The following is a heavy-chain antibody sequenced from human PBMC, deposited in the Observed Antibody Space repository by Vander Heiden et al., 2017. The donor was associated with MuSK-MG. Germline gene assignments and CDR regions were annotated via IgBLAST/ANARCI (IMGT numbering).Heavy chain of an antibody. V-gene: IGHV3-33*01. D-gene: IGHD6-6*01. CDR2: IWYDGSKT. J-gene: IGHJ4*02. CDR3: ARTFIAARLTRPDY. CDR1: GVMFGGYG. Sequence: QVKLVESGGGVVQPGRSLRLSCAASGVMFGGYGMPWVRQAPGKGLEWVALIWYDGSKTYYEDSVKGRFTVSRDNSENKLYLEMHNLRAEDTAVYYCARTFIAARLTRPDYWGQGTLVTVSS.